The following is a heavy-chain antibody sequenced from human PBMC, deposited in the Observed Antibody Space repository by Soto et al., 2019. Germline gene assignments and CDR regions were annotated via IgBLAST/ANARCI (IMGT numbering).Heavy chain of an antibody. J-gene: IGHJ5*02. V-gene: IGHV4-30-2*01. CDR1: GGSISSGGYS. CDR3: ARGGPSSKWLDP. CDR2: IYHSGST. Sequence: SETLSLTCAVSGGSISSGGYSWSWIRQPPGKGLEWIGYIYHSGSTYYNPSLKSRVTISIDTSKNQFSLKLTSLTATDTAVYYCARGGPSSKWLDPWGQGTLVTSPQ.